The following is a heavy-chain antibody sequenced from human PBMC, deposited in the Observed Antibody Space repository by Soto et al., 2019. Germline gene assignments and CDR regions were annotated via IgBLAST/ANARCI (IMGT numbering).Heavy chain of an antibody. Sequence: SXTLSLTCTVSGGTLSSYYWSWIRQPPGKGLEWIAYIYYTGSTTYNPSIKSRVTISVDSSKNQFSLNLSSVSAADTAVYYCARLGGYYQSLDSWGQGTLVTVSS. V-gene: IGHV4-59*08. CDR1: GGTLSSYY. CDR3: ARLGGYYQSLDS. J-gene: IGHJ5*01. CDR2: IYYTGST. D-gene: IGHD3-22*01.